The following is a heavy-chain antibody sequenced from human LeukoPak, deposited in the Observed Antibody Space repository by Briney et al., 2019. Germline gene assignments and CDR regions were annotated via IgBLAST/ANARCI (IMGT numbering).Heavy chain of an antibody. CDR3: ARSIVGVRKRNDY. D-gene: IGHD1-26*01. CDR2: MNPNSGHT. V-gene: IGHV1-8*01. Sequence: ASVKVSCKASGYTFTSYDISWARQASGQGLEWMGWMNPNSGHTGYAQKFQGRVTMTRTTSISTAYMELTSLTSEDSAVYYCARSIVGVRKRNDYWGQGTLVTVSS. CDR1: GYTFTSYD. J-gene: IGHJ4*02.